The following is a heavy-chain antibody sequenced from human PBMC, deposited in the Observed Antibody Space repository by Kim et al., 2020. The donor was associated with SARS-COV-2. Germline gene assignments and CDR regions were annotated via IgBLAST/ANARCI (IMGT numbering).Heavy chain of an antibody. Sequence: LQGRVTMTTDTSTSTAYMELRSLRSDDTAVYYCARAWDIVVVVAAMPFDYWGQGTLVTVSS. J-gene: IGHJ4*02. V-gene: IGHV1-18*01. D-gene: IGHD2-15*01. CDR3: ARAWDIVVVVAAMPFDY.